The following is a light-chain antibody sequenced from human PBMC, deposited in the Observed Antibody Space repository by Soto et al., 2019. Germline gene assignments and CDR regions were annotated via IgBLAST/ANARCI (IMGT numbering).Light chain of an antibody. CDR3: HSYDSSLSASV. Sequence: QSVLTQTPSVSGAPGQSVTISCTWRSSNIGAGYDVHWYQHLPGTAPKLLIYGTTNRPSGVPDRFSGSKSGISASLAITGLQAEDEADYYCHSYDSSLSASVFGAGTKVTVL. J-gene: IGLJ1*01. CDR1: SSNIGAGYD. V-gene: IGLV1-40*01. CDR2: GTT.